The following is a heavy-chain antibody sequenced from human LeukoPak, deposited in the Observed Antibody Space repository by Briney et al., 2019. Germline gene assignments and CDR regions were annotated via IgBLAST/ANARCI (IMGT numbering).Heavy chain of an antibody. V-gene: IGHV1-69*05. J-gene: IGHJ6*03. Sequence: SVKVSCKASGGTFNSYAISWVRQAPGQGLEWIGGIMPLFGTANYAQEFQGRVTFTTDESASTAYMEVSSLRSEDTAVYYCASGSLGDGYGVGDYYQYMDVWGKGTTVTVSS. D-gene: IGHD5-24*01. CDR2: IMPLFGTA. CDR1: GGTFNSYA. CDR3: ASGSLGDGYGVGDYYQYMDV.